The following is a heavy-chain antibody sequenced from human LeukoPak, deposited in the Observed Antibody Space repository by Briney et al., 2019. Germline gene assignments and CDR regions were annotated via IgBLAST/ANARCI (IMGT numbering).Heavy chain of an antibody. CDR3: AKISWDGRGTFY. CDR2: IRGGGGDT. J-gene: IGHJ4*02. CDR1: RFIFSHYA. V-gene: IGHV3-23*01. Sequence: RGSLRLSCAASRFIFSHYAMNWVRQAPGKGLEWVSSIRGGGGDTYYADSVKGRFTISRDNSKDTLSLQMNSLRAEDTAVYYCAKISWDGRGTFYWGQGTLVTVSS. D-gene: IGHD2-15*01.